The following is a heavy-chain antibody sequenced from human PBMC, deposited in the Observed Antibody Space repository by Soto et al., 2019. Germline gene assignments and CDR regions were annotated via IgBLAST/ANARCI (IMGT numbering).Heavy chain of an antibody. CDR3: ARSDRWGGSLNAFDI. CDR1: GFTFSSYS. V-gene: IGHV3-48*02. CDR2: ISSSSSTI. D-gene: IGHD3-3*01. J-gene: IGHJ3*02. Sequence: EVQLVESGGGLVQPGGSLRLSCAASGFTFSSYSMNWVRQAPGKGLEWVSYISSSSSTIYYADSVKGRFTISRDNAKNSLYLQMNSLRDEDTAVYYCARSDRWGGSLNAFDIWCQGTMVTVSS.